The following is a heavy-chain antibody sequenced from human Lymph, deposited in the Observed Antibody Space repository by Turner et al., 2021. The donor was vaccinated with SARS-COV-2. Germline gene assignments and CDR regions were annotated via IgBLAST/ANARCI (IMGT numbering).Heavy chain of an antibody. CDR3: ATLKSNWKILTGRYYFDF. Sequence: QVQLVQSGAEVKKPGASVKVSCKVSGYTLTELSIHWVRQAPGKGLEWMGSFDPEDGETIYAQKFQGRVTMTEDTSTDTAYMELSSLRSEDTAVYYCATLKSNWKILTGRYYFDFWGQGTLVTVSS. V-gene: IGHV1-24*01. CDR2: FDPEDGET. J-gene: IGHJ4*02. D-gene: IGHD1-1*01. CDR1: GYTLTELS.